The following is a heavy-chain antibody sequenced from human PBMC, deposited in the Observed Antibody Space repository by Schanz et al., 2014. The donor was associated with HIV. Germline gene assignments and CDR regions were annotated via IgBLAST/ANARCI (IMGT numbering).Heavy chain of an antibody. CDR2: ISASARGT. D-gene: IGHD1-26*01. V-gene: IGHV3-23*01. Sequence: EVQVLESGGALVQPGGSLRLSCAASGFTFSSHAMAWVRQAPGKGLECIAGISASARGTNYADSVLGRFTVSRDNSKNTLFLQMNSLRVEDTAVYYCAKDGSWEAFDVFDIWGQGTMVTVSS. CDR1: GFTFSSHA. CDR3: AKDGSWEAFDVFDI. J-gene: IGHJ3*02.